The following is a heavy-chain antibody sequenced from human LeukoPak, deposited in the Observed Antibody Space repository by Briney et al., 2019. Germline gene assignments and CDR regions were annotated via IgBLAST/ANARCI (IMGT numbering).Heavy chain of an antibody. CDR2: INPDSGDT. Sequence: GASVKASCKASGYTFIDYYIHWVRQAPGQGLEWIGWINPDSGDTNYAQKFQGRVTMTRDTSITTVYMDLSRLRSDDTAVYYCASKTYDTTGYYYFQHWGQGTLVTVSS. CDR1: GYTFIDYY. D-gene: IGHD3-22*01. V-gene: IGHV1-2*02. CDR3: ASKTYDTTGYYYFQH. J-gene: IGHJ1*01.